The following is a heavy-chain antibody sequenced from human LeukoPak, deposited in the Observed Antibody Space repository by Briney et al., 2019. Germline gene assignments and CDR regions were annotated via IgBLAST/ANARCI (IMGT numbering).Heavy chain of an antibody. V-gene: IGHV3-53*01. CDR3: ASLPYSAPFSFDY. CDR1: GFTVSSNY. Sequence: GGSLRLSCAASGFTVSSNYMSWVRQAPGKGLEWVSVIYSGGNTYYADSVKGRFTISRDNPENTLYLQMNSLRAEDTAVYYCASLPYSAPFSFDYWGQGTLVTVSS. J-gene: IGHJ4*02. D-gene: IGHD2-15*01. CDR2: IYSGGNT.